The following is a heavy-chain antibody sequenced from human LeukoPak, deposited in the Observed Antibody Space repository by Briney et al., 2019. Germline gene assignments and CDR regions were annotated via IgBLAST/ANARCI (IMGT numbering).Heavy chain of an antibody. CDR2: IWYDGSNK. CDR3: ASGRLEEKGPYYFDY. CDR1: GFTFSSYG. J-gene: IGHJ4*02. D-gene: IGHD3-16*01. Sequence: GRSLRLSCAASGFTFSSYGMHWVRQAPGKGLEWVAVIWYDGSNKYYADSVKGRFTISRDNSKNTLYLQMNSLRAEDTAVYYCASGRLEEKGPYYFDYWGQGTLVTVSS. V-gene: IGHV3-33*01.